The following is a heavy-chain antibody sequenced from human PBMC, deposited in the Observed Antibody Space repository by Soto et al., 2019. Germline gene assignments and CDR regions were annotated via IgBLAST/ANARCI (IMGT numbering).Heavy chain of an antibody. J-gene: IGHJ6*03. CDR1: GGSISSYY. CDR3: ARGGGSSISRRYYYYYIDV. V-gene: IGHV4-59*01. D-gene: IGHD2-2*01. Sequence: SETLSLTCTVSGGSISSYYWSWIRQPPGKGLEWIGYIYYSGSTNYNPSFKSRVTISVDTSKNQFSLKLTSVTAADTAVYYCARGGGSSISRRYYYYYIDVWGKGTTVTVSS. CDR2: IYYSGST.